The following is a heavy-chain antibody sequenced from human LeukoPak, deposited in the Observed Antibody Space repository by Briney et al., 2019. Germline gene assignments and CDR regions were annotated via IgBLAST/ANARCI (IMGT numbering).Heavy chain of an antibody. CDR2: IRTSGTNT. J-gene: IGHJ4*02. V-gene: IGHV3-48*04. CDR1: GFTFSSFS. D-gene: IGHD3-10*01. Sequence: GGSLRLSCAASGFTFSSFSMNWVRQAPGKGLEWVSYIRTSGTNTDYTGSVKGRFTISRDNAKNSLYLQMNSLRAEDTAVYYCARDLFPSTMVRGVMPHDYWGQGTLVTVSS. CDR3: ARDLFPSTMVRGVMPHDY.